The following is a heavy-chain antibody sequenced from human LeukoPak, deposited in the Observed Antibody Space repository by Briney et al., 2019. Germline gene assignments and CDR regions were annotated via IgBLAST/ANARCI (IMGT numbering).Heavy chain of an antibody. CDR3: ARQGTDDYGDYLYYYYYGMDV. D-gene: IGHD4-17*01. V-gene: IGHV5-51*01. Sequence: PGESLQISCKGSGYSFTSYWIGWGRRMPGKGREWMGIIYPGDSDTRYSPAFQGQVTISADKSISTAYLQWSSLKASDTAMYYCARQGTDDYGDYLYYYYYGMDVWGQGTTVTVSS. CDR1: GYSFTSYW. CDR2: IYPGDSDT. J-gene: IGHJ6*02.